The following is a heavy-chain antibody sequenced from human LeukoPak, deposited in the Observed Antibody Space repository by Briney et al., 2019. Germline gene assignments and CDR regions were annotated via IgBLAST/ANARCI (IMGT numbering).Heavy chain of an antibody. Sequence: GGSLRLSCAASGFTFSSYAMSWVRQAPGKGLEWVSAPSGSGSSTYYADSVKGRFTISRDNSKITLYLQMNSLRAEDTAVYYCAKDNGRYGMDVWGQGTTVTVSS. V-gene: IGHV3-23*01. CDR1: GFTFSSYA. CDR2: PSGSGSST. CDR3: AKDNGRYGMDV. D-gene: IGHD4-17*01. J-gene: IGHJ6*02.